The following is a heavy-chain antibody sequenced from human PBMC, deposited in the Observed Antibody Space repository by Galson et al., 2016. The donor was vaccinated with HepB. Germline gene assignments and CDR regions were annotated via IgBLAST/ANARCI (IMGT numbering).Heavy chain of an antibody. CDR3: ARVAAKESWGNTILGVVSNWFDP. CDR2: ISSSSFFI. V-gene: IGHV3-21*01. J-gene: IGHJ5*02. Sequence: SLRLSCAASGFTFSTYTMNWVRQAPGKGLEWVSSISSSSFFIYYADTVKGRLTISRDNANNSLYLQMNSLRAEDTAVYYCARVAAKESWGNTILGVVSNWFDPWGQGTLVTVSS. D-gene: IGHD3-3*01. CDR1: GFTFSTYT.